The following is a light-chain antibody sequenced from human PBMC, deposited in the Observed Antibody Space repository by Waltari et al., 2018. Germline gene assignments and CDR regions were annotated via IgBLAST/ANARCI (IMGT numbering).Light chain of an antibody. J-gene: IGLJ1*01. Sequence: QAVVTQEPSLTVSPGGTVPLTCGSSTGAVTSGPYPYWFQQKPGQAPRTLIYDTSNKHSWTPARFSGSLLGGKAALTLSGAQPEDEAEYYCLLSYSGARPYVFGTGTKVTVL. CDR1: TGAVTSGPY. V-gene: IGLV7-46*01. CDR3: LLSYSGARPYV. CDR2: DTS.